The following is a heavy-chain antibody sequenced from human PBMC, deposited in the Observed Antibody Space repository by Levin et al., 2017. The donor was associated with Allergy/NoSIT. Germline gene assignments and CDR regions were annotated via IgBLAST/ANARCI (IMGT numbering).Heavy chain of an antibody. CDR1: GFSITDGYY. CDR2: VFHSGSA. CDR3: AGVTLAARSAHVSSRYYFEH. J-gene: IGHJ4*02. Sequence: GSLRLSCDVSGFSITDGYYWGWLRQPPGQGLEWIASVFHSGSAYYNPSLRSRVTISVDTSKNHFSLHLRSVTAAATATYFCAGVTLAARSAHVSSRYYFEHWGQGTLVTVSS. D-gene: IGHD6-6*01. V-gene: IGHV4-38-2*01.